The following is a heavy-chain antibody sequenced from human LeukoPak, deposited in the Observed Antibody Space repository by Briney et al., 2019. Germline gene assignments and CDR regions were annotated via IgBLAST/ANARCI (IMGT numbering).Heavy chain of an antibody. D-gene: IGHD3-3*01. CDR2: IRHSGDT. CDR3: ARGRGTISYYYYYYMDV. CDR1: GYSISSAYY. J-gene: IGHJ6*03. Sequence: PSETLSLTCIVSGYSISSAYYWGWIRQPPGKGLEWIGTIRHSGDTNYSPSLKSRLTISLDTSKNQFPLKLTSVTAADTAVYYCARGRGTISYYYYYYMDVWGKGTTVTVSS. V-gene: IGHV4-38-2*02.